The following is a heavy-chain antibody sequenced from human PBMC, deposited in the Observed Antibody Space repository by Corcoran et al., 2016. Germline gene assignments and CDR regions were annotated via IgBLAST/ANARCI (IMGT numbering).Heavy chain of an antibody. D-gene: IGHD6-19*01. CDR1: GFTVSSNY. J-gene: IGHJ4*02. V-gene: IGHV3-53*01. CDR2: IYSGGST. Sequence: EVQLVESGGGLIQPGGSLRLSCAASGFTVSSNYMSWVRQAPGKGLEWVSVIYSGGSTYYADSVKGRFTISRDNSKNTLYLQMNSLRAEDTAVYYCARDFRAGTWAFDYWGQGTLVTVSS. CDR3: ARDFRAGTWAFDY.